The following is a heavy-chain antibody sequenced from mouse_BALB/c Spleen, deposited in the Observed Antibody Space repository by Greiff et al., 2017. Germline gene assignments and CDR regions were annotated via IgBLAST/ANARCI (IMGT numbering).Heavy chain of an antibody. J-gene: IGHJ4*01. CDR2: ILPGSGST. CDR1: GYTFSSYW. Sequence: QLQQSGAELMKPGASVKISCKATGYTFSSYWIEWVKQRPGHGLEWIGEILPGSGSTNYNEKFKGKATFTADTSSNTAYMQLSSLTSEDSAVYYLARSERTYYYAMDYWGQGTSVTVSA. CDR3: ARSERTYYYAMDY. D-gene: IGHD5-1*01. V-gene: IGHV1-9*01.